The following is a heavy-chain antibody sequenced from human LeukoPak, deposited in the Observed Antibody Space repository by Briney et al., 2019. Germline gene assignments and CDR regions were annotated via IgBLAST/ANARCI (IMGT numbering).Heavy chain of an antibody. V-gene: IGHV3-53*01. J-gene: IGHJ5*02. CDR2: LYRGGTS. Sequence: GGSLRLSCAASGFTVSTNYMSWVRQAPGKGLEWVSVLYRGGTSYYTDSVKGRFTISRDNSKNTLFLQMNSLRVGDTAVYYCAGGTPGIAAAVDPWGQGTLVTVSS. D-gene: IGHD6-13*01. CDR3: AGGTPGIAAAVDP. CDR1: GFTVSTNY.